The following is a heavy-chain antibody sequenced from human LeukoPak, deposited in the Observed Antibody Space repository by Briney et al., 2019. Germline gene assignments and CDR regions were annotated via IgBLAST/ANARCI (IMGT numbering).Heavy chain of an antibody. CDR2: IYYSGST. V-gene: IGHV4-39*01. CDR3: ARHNKGGGEWRGFCDY. CDR1: VGSISSRSYY. J-gene: IGHJ4*02. Sequence: SETLSLTCTVSVGSISSRSYYWGWVRQPPGEGLGWIGTIYYSGSTYYNPSPKSRVTISVDTSMNQFSLKLSSVTAADRAGYYCARHNKGGGEWRGFCDYWGQGTLVTVSS. D-gene: IGHD3-16*01.